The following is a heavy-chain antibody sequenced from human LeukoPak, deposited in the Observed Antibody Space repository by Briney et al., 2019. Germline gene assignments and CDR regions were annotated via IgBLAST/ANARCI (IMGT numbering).Heavy chain of an antibody. CDR3: AGTYGDYAGSLDY. J-gene: IGHJ4*02. CDR2: IYHSGST. Sequence: SETLSLTCAVSGGSISSGGYSWSWIRQPPGKGLEWIGYIYHSGSTYYNPSLKSRVTISVDTSKNQFSLKLSSVTAADTAVYYCAGTYGDYAGSLDYWGQGTLVTVSS. D-gene: IGHD4-17*01. V-gene: IGHV4-30-2*01. CDR1: GGSISSGGYS.